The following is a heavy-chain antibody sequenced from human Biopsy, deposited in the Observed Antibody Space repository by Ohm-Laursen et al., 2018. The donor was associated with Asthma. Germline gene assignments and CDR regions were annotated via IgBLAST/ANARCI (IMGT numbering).Heavy chain of an antibody. CDR2: INPNSGGT. J-gene: IGHJ5*02. CDR3: ARGQKSAGDRWFDP. Sequence: ATVKISCKASGYTFIGCHIHWMRQVPGQGLEWMGRINPNSGGTNYAQKFQGRVTMTRDTSISTAYMEVSRLRSDDTAVYYCARGQKSAGDRWFDPWGQGTLVTVSS. CDR1: GYTFIGCH. D-gene: IGHD6-13*01. V-gene: IGHV1-2*06.